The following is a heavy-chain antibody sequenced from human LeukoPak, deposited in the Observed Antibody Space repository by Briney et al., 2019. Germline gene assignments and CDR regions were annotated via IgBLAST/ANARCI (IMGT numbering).Heavy chain of an antibody. Sequence: GGSLRLSCAASGFTFSDYALGWVRQAPGRGLEWVATLSGSGAGTYYSDSVQGRFTISRDNSKNTLYLQMNSLRAEDTAVYYCAKDEAYYDFWSGSPTGWGQGTLVTVSS. D-gene: IGHD3-3*01. J-gene: IGHJ4*02. CDR2: LSGSGAGT. V-gene: IGHV3-23*01. CDR1: GFTFSDYA. CDR3: AKDEAYYDFWSGSPTG.